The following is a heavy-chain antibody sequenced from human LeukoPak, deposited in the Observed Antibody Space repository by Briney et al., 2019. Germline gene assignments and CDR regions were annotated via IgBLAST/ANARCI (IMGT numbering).Heavy chain of an antibody. D-gene: IGHD1-1*01. V-gene: IGHV1-2*02. CDR2: INPNSGGT. Sequence: GASVKVSCKASGYTLTGYYMHWVRQAPGQGLEWMEWINPNSGGTNYAQRFQGRVTMTRDTSSSTAYMELSRLRSDDTAMFYCASTTGLDDWGQGTLVTVSS. CDR3: ASTTGLDD. CDR1: GYTLTGYY. J-gene: IGHJ4*02.